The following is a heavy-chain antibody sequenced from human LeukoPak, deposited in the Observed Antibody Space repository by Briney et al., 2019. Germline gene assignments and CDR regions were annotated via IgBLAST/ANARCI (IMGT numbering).Heavy chain of an antibody. J-gene: IGHJ6*03. CDR3: ARVGSFCMDV. CDR1: GGSISTYY. CDR2: VSNSGTT. Sequence: SETLSLTCTVSGGSISTYYWSWIRQPPGKGLEWIGYVSNSGTTNCNPSLKSRVTISVDTSKNQFSLKLSSVTAADTAVYYCARVGSFCMDVWGKGTTATVSS. V-gene: IGHV4-59*01.